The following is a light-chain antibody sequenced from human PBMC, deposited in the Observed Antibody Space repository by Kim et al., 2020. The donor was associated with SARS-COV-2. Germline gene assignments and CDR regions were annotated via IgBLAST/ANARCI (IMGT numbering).Light chain of an antibody. CDR3: QQLNSYPLT. V-gene: IGKV1-9*01. Sequence: ASVGDRVTISCRASQGISIYLAWFQQKPGEAPRLLIYAASTLQSGVPSRFSGSGSGTDFTLTISSLQPVDFATYFCQQLNSYPLTFGGGTKVDIK. CDR1: QGISIY. CDR2: AAS. J-gene: IGKJ4*01.